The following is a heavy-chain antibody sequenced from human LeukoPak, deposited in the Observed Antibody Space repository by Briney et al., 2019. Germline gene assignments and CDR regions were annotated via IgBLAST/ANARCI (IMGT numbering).Heavy chain of an antibody. Sequence: TSETLSLTCTVSGGSISSGDYYWSWIRQPPGKGLEWIVYIYHSGSTYYNPSLKSRVTISVDRSKNQFSLKLSSVTAADTAVYYCATRRVDYYDSSGYYYFPFDYWGQGTLVTVSS. D-gene: IGHD3-22*01. J-gene: IGHJ4*02. CDR2: IYHSGST. CDR1: GGSISSGDYY. CDR3: ATRRVDYYDSSGYYYFPFDY. V-gene: IGHV4-30-2*01.